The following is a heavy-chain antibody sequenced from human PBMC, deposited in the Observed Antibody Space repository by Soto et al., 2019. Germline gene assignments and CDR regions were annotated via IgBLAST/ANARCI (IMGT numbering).Heavy chain of an antibody. CDR1: GGSISSYY. V-gene: IGHV4-59*01. CDR3: ARHHKKNWFDP. CDR2: IYYSGST. J-gene: IGHJ5*02. Sequence: SETLSLTCTVPGGSISSYYWSWIRQPPGKGLEWIGYIYYSGSTNYNPSLKSRVTISVDTSKNQFSLKLSSVTAADTAVYYCARHHKKNWFDPWGQGTLVTVSS.